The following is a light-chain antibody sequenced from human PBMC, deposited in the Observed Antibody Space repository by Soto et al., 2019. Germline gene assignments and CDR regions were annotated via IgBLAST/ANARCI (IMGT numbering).Light chain of an antibody. CDR3: QHYGTSQGLFT. CDR2: GAS. V-gene: IGKV3-20*01. CDR1: QSVSNTY. J-gene: IGKJ3*01. Sequence: EIVLTQSPDTLSLSPGERATLSCRASQSVSNTYLAWYQQKPGQAPRLLIYGASSRATGIPDRFSGSGSGTDITLTISRLEPEDFAVYYCQHYGTSQGLFTFGPGTKVDIK.